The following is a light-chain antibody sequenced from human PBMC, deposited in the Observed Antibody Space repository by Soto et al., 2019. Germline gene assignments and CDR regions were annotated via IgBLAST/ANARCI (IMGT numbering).Light chain of an antibody. J-gene: IGKJ5*01. CDR3: QQYHRSSIT. CDR2: DAS. CDR1: QSLNND. V-gene: IGKV1-5*01. Sequence: DIQMTQSPSTLSASVGDRVTITCRASQSLNNDSAWYQQKPGKAPNLLIYDASTLERGVPSRFSGTGSGTEFTLAISSLQPDDFATYYCQQYHRSSITFGQGTRLEIK.